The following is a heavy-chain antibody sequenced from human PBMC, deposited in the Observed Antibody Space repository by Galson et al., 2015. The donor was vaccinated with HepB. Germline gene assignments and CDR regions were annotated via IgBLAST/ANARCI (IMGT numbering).Heavy chain of an antibody. J-gene: IGHJ4*02. CDR1: GLIFSNSV. Sequence: SLRLSCAASGLIFSNSVMHWVRQAPGKGLEWVALISAGDGRNTNYADSVRGRFTISRDNSKDKVFLQMNSLRAVDTAVYYCAREGFSSGHAGIFDCWGQGALVIVSS. V-gene: IGHV3-30*04. D-gene: IGHD3-22*01. CDR3: AREGFSSGHAGIFDC. CDR2: ISAGDGRNT.